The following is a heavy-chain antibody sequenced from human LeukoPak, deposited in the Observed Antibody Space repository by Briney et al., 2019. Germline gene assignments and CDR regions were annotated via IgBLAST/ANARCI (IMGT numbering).Heavy chain of an antibody. CDR2: INPNSGGT. CDR1: GYTFTGYY. D-gene: IGHD3-16*01. CDR3: ARGGDPAPPHDAFDI. Sequence: ASVKVSCKASGYTFTGYYMHWMRQAPGQGLEWMGRINPNSGGTNYAQKFQGRVTMTRDTSISTAYMELSRLRSDDTAVYYCARGGDPAPPHDAFDIWGQGTMVTVSS. V-gene: IGHV1-2*06. J-gene: IGHJ3*02.